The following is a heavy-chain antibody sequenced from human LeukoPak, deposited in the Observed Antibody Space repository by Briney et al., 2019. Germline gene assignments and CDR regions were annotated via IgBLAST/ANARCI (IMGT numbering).Heavy chain of an antibody. Sequence: ASVKVSCKASGGTFSSYAISWVRQAPGQGLEWMGGIIPIFGTANYAQKFQGRVTITADESTSTAYMELSSLRSEDTAVYYCARVPNPVIVATGGSPKRQHFDYWGQGTLVTVSS. CDR2: IIPIFGTA. CDR3: ARVPNPVIVATGGSPKRQHFDY. V-gene: IGHV1-69*13. J-gene: IGHJ4*02. D-gene: IGHD5-12*01. CDR1: GGTFSSYA.